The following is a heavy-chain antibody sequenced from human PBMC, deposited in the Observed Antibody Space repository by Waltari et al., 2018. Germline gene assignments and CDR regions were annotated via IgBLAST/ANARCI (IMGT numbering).Heavy chain of an antibody. Sequence: QVHLVESGGGGVQPGGSLRLSCTTSGFIFRTYAMHWVRQPPGKGLEWVALIWHDGSKKYHGDSVKGRFTISRDNSKDTLSLEMNSLRVDDTAVYYCARASGSYIDYWGQGTLVSVSS. CDR3: ARASGSYIDY. J-gene: IGHJ4*02. CDR1: GFIFRTYA. D-gene: IGHD1-26*01. CDR2: IWHDGSKK. V-gene: IGHV3-33*01.